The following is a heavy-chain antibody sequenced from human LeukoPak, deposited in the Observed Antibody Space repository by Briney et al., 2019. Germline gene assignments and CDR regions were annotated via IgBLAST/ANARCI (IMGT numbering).Heavy chain of an antibody. J-gene: IGHJ6*03. D-gene: IGHD3-22*01. CDR1: GYTFTGYY. CDR3: ARDEYYYDSSGHYYYYYMDV. CDR2: INPNSGGT. V-gene: IGHV1-2*02. Sequence: GASVKVSCKASGYTFTGYYMHWVRQAPGQGLEWMGWINPNSGGTNYAQKFQGRVTMTGDTSISTAYMELSRLRSDDTAVYYCARDEYYYDSSGHYYYYYMDVWGKGTTVTVSS.